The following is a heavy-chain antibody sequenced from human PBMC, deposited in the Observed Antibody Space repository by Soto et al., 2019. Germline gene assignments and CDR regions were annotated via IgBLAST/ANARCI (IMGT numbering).Heavy chain of an antibody. CDR1: GGSISSYY. V-gene: IGHV4-59*01. CDR3: ARSGRGSSAGFDY. Sequence: QVQLQESGPGLVKPSETLSLTCTVSGGSISSYYWSWIRQPPGKGLEWIGYIYYSGSTNYNPSLRRRVTISLDTSKNQTSLKLSSVTAADTAVYYRARSGRGSSAGFDYWGQGTLVTVSS. D-gene: IGHD3-16*01. CDR2: IYYSGST. J-gene: IGHJ4*02.